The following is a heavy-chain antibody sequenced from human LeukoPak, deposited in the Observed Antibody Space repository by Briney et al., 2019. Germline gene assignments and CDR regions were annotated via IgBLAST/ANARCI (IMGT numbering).Heavy chain of an antibody. CDR3: ARAVNTHTYGYHY. V-gene: IGHV3-48*02. CDR1: GFTFSSYS. J-gene: IGHJ4*02. Sequence: GGSLRLSCAASGFTFSSYSMNWVRQAPGKGLECVSYIRSTSTIYYADSVKGRFTISRDNAKNSLFLQMNSLRDEDTAVYYCARAVNTHTYGYHYWGQGTLVTVSS. D-gene: IGHD5-18*01. CDR2: IRSTSTI.